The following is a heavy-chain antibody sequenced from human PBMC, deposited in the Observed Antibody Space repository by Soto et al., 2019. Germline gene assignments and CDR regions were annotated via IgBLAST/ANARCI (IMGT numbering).Heavy chain of an antibody. D-gene: IGHD4-17*01. J-gene: IGHJ4*02. CDR2: INAGNGNT. CDR1: GYTFTSYA. V-gene: IGHV1-3*01. Sequence: ASVKVSCKASGYTFTSYAMHWVRQAPGQRLEWMGWINAGNGNTKYSQKFQGRVTITRDTSASTAYMELSSLRSEDTAVYYCASYTLYGDYRYYFDYWGQGTLVTVPQ. CDR3: ASYTLYGDYRYYFDY.